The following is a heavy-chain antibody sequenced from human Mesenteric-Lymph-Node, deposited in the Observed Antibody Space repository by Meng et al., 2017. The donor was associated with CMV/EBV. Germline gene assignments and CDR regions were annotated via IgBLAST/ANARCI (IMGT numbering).Heavy chain of an antibody. J-gene: IGHJ5*02. Sequence: GESLKISCAASGFTFSSYWMHWVRQVPGKGLVWVSSINNDGTFTACADSVKGRFTVSRDNAKSTVYLQMNSLTVEDAAVYYCARGKRIVGAGGWFDPWGQGTLVTVSS. V-gene: IGHV3-74*01. CDR1: GFTFSSYW. D-gene: IGHD1-26*01. CDR2: INNDGTFT. CDR3: ARGKRIVGAGGWFDP.